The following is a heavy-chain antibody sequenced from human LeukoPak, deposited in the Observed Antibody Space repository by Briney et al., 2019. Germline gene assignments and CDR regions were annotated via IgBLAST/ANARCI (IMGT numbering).Heavy chain of an antibody. Sequence: SETLSLTCTVSGGSISSSSYYWGWIRQPPGKGLEWIGSIYYSGSTYYNPSLKSRVTISVDTSKNQFSLKLSSVTAADTAVYYCARVVDTAMVVDYWGQGILVTVSS. V-gene: IGHV4-39*01. CDR2: IYYSGST. CDR1: GGSISSSSYY. J-gene: IGHJ4*02. CDR3: ARVVDTAMVVDY. D-gene: IGHD5-18*01.